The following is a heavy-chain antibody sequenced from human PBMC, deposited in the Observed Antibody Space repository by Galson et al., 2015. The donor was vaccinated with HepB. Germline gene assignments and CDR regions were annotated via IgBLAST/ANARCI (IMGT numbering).Heavy chain of an antibody. Sequence: SLRLSCAASGFIFDDFGMSWVRQAPGKGLEWISGINWNGDNTGYADSVKGRFTISRDNARNSLYLQMNGLGAEDTALYHCARVSYGDSLYRGGLDVWGQGTTVTVSS. D-gene: IGHD4-17*01. J-gene: IGHJ6*02. CDR2: INWNGDNT. CDR3: ARVSYGDSLYRGGLDV. V-gene: IGHV3-20*01. CDR1: GFIFDDFG.